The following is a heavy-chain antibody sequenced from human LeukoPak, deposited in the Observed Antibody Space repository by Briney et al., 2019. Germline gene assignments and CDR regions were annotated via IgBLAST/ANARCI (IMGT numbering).Heavy chain of an antibody. CDR2: IKQDGSEK. CDR3: AGLIVVVPAALYGGNGMDV. V-gene: IGHV3-7*04. CDR1: GFTISSYW. J-gene: IGHJ6*02. Sequence: PGGSLRLSCAASGFTISSYWMSWVCQAPGKGLEWVANIKQDGSEKYYVDSVKGRFTISRDNAKNSLYLQMNSLRAEDTAVYYCAGLIVVVPAALYGGNGMDVWGQGTTVTVSS. D-gene: IGHD2-2*01.